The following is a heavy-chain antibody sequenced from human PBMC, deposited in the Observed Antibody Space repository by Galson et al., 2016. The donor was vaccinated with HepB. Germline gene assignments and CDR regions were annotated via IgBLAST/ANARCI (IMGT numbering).Heavy chain of an antibody. V-gene: IGHV3-23*01. CDR3: AKNKDYGDSFDY. D-gene: IGHD4/OR15-4a*01. J-gene: IGHJ4*02. CDR1: GFTFSRYA. CDR2: ISGSAYQT. Sequence: SLRLSCAASGFTFSRYAMSWVRQAPGKGLEWVSGISGSAYQTYYIDSVKGRFTISRDNSKNTLYLQISSLRAEDTAVYYCAKNKDYGDSFDYWGQGTLVTVSS.